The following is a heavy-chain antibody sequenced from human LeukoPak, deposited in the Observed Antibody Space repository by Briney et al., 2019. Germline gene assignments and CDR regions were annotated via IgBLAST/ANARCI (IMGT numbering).Heavy chain of an antibody. CDR3: ARVHDSSGFEDFDF. Sequence: GGSLRLSCAASGFTFSTFAMIWVRQPPGKGLGGVSSIFPSGGEIHYADSVRGRFTISRDNSKSILSLQMNSLRAEDTAIYYCARVHDSSGFEDFDFWGQGTMVTVSS. V-gene: IGHV3-23*01. J-gene: IGHJ3*01. D-gene: IGHD3-22*01. CDR2: IFPSGGEI. CDR1: GFTFSTFA.